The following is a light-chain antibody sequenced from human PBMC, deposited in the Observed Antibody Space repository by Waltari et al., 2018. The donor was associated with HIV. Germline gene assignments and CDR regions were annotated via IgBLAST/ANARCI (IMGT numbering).Light chain of an antibody. J-gene: IGLJ2*01. CDR1: GSNIGPYS. CDR3: AVWDDSLGGAV. Sequence: QSVVPQPHSASESPGQRVTPSCSGSGSNIGPYSVNRYQHFPGTAPKLLIYMNDQRPSGVPGRFSGSQSGTSASLAISGLQYDDEADYYCAVWDDSLGGAVFGGGTKLTVL. V-gene: IGLV1-47*01. CDR2: MND.